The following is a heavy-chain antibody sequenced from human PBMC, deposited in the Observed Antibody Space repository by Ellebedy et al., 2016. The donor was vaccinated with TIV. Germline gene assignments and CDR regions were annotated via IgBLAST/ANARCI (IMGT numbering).Heavy chain of an antibody. Sequence: GESLKISXTVSGFDFSQYGMNWVRQAPGKGLQWVSYISGSGGGMTYADSVKGRLTISRDNAKNSLYLHMNSLRDEDTAVYYCARGGAARPDYWGPGTLVTVSS. CDR1: GFDFSQYG. CDR3: ARGGAARPDY. CDR2: ISGSGGGM. V-gene: IGHV3-48*02. D-gene: IGHD6-6*01. J-gene: IGHJ4*02.